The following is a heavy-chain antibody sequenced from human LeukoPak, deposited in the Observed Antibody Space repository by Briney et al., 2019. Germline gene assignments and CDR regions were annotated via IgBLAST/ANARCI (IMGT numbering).Heavy chain of an antibody. CDR1: GGSISSGGYS. CDR3: ARVITIFGVVTNKGAFDI. J-gene: IGHJ3*02. Sequence: SETLSLTCAVSGGSISSGGYSWSWIRQPPGKGLEWIGYIYYSGSTYYNPSLKSRVTISVDTSKNQFSLKLSSVTAADTAVYYCARVITIFGVVTNKGAFDIWGQGTMVTVSS. D-gene: IGHD3-3*01. CDR2: IYYSGST. V-gene: IGHV4-30-4*07.